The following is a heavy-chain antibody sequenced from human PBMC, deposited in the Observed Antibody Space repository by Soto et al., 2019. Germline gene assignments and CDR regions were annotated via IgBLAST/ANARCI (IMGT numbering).Heavy chain of an antibody. Sequence: QVQLQQSGPGLVKPSETLSLTCSVSSGPSSSHNWGWIRQPPGRGLEWIGYVYSTGGTSYNPSLNSRVTISADTSTNQISLTLTSVTAADTAVYYCVRQGIGNLHGLVDVWGQGTTVRVSS. J-gene: IGHJ6*02. CDR3: VRQGIGNLHGLVDV. CDR2: VYSTGGT. CDR1: SGPSSSHN. V-gene: IGHV4-59*08. D-gene: IGHD1-1*01.